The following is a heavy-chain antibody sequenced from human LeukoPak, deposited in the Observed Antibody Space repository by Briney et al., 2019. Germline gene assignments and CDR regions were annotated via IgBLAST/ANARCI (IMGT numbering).Heavy chain of an antibody. CDR1: GFTFSSYG. CDR3: ARGGIVVVTAIPLADAFDI. V-gene: IGHV3-30*02. CDR2: IRYDGSNK. J-gene: IGHJ3*02. D-gene: IGHD2-21*02. Sequence: GGSLRLSCAASGFTFSSYGMHWVRQAPGKGLEWVAFIRYDGSNKYYADSVKGRFTISRDNSKNSLYLQMNSLRAEDTAVYYCARGGIVVVTAIPLADAFDIWGQGTMVTVSS.